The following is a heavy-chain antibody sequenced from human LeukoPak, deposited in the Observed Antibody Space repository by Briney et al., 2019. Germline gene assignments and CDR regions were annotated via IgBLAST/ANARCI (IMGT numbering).Heavy chain of an antibody. J-gene: IGHJ4*02. V-gene: IGHV3-48*03. Sequence: GGSLRLPCAASGFTFSSYEMNWVRQAPGKGLEWVSYISSSGSTIYYADSVKGRFTISRDNAKNTLYLQMNSLRAEDTAVYYCARGGGYSYGSFDYWGQGTLVTVSS. CDR3: ARGGGYSYGSFDY. CDR1: GFTFSSYE. D-gene: IGHD5-18*01. CDR2: ISSSGSTI.